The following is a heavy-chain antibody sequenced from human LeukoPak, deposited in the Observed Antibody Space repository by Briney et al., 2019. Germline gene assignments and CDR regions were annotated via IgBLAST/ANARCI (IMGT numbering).Heavy chain of an antibody. CDR2: ISSSSSYI. Sequence: GGSLRLPCAASGFTFSSYSMNWVRQAPGKGLEWVSSISSSSSYIYYADSVKGRFTISRDNAKNSLYLQMNSLRAEDTAVYYCARAPALRSALDYWGQGTLVTVSS. D-gene: IGHD5/OR15-5a*01. V-gene: IGHV3-21*01. J-gene: IGHJ4*02. CDR1: GFTFSSYS. CDR3: ARAPALRSALDY.